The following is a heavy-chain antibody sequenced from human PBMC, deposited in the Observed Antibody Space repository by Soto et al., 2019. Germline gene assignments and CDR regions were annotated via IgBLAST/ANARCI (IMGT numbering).Heavy chain of an antibody. D-gene: IGHD6-19*01. J-gene: IGHJ3*02. Sequence: QVQLVESGGGVVQPGRSLRLSCAASGFTFSSYGMHWVRQAPGKGLEWVAVIWYDGSNKYYADSVKGRFTISRDNSKNTLYLQMNGLRSEDTAVYYCARDWRLAVAGWGAFDIWGQGTMVTVSS. CDR1: GFTFSSYG. CDR2: IWYDGSNK. CDR3: ARDWRLAVAGWGAFDI. V-gene: IGHV3-33*01.